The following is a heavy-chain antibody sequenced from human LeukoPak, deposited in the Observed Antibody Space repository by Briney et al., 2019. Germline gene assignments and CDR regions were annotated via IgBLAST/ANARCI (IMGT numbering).Heavy chain of an antibody. J-gene: IGHJ4*02. D-gene: IGHD2-15*01. CDR2: ISGSGGST. CDR3: AKGRGYCSGGSCPLAYFDY. Sequence: GGSLRLSCAASGFTFSSYAMSWVRQAPGKGLEWVSAISGSGGSTYYADSVKGRFTISRDNSKNTLYLQMNSLRAEDTAVYYCAKGRGYCSGGSCPLAYFDYWGQGTLVTVSS. V-gene: IGHV3-23*01. CDR1: GFTFSSYA.